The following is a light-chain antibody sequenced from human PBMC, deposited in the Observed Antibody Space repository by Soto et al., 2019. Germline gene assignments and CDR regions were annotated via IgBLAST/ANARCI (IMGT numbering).Light chain of an antibody. V-gene: IGLV2-14*01. CDR2: EVT. CDR3: SSYTNTMTLIV. J-gene: IGLJ1*01. Sequence: QSALTQPASVSGSPGQSITISYTGSTSDVATYRYVSWYQQYPGKAPKLLISEVTHRPSGISDRFSGSKSGNTASLTISGLQAEDEADYYCSSYTNTMTLIVFGTGTKVTVL. CDR1: TSDVATYRY.